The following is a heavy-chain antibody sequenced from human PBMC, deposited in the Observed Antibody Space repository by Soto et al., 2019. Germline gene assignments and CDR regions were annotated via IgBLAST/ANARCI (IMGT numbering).Heavy chain of an antibody. CDR3: ARHSPYYYDSSGYYYDGAFDI. Sequence: SETLSLTCTVSGGSISSYYWSWIRQPPGKGLEWIGYIYYSGSTNYNPSLKSRVTISVDTPENQFSLKLSSVTAADTAVYYCARHSPYYYDSSGYYYDGAFDIWGQGTMVTVSS. V-gene: IGHV4-59*08. J-gene: IGHJ3*02. D-gene: IGHD3-22*01. CDR1: GGSISSYY. CDR2: IYYSGST.